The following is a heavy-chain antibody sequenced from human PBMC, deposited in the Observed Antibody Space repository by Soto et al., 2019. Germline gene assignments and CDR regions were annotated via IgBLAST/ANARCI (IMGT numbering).Heavy chain of an antibody. CDR3: ARDGGVSGWAFDI. CDR2: IYYSGST. CDR1: GGSISSYY. D-gene: IGHD3-3*01. J-gene: IGHJ3*02. V-gene: IGHV4-59*01. Sequence: PSETLSLTCTVSGGSISSYYWSWIRQPPGKGLEWIGYIYYSGSTNYNPSLKSRVTISVDTSKNQFSLKLSSVTAADTAVYYCARDGGVSGWAFDIWGQGTMVT.